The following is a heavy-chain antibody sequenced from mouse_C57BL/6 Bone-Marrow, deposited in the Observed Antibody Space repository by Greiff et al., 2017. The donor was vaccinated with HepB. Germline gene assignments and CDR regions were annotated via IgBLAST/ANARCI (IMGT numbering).Heavy chain of an antibody. J-gene: IGHJ4*01. V-gene: IGHV2-6*01. CDR3: ARDYYGRGGAMDY. CDR1: GFSLTSYG. CDR2: IWGVGST. D-gene: IGHD1-1*01. Sequence: VQRVESGPGLVAPSQSLSITCTVSGFSLTSYGVDWVRQSPGKGLEWLGVIWGVGSTNYNSALKSRLSISKNNSKSQVFLKMNSLQTDDTAMYYCARDYYGRGGAMDYWGQGTSVTVSS.